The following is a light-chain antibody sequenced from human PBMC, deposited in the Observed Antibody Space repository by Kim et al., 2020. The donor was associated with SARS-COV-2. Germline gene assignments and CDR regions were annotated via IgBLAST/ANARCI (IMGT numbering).Light chain of an antibody. V-gene: IGLV3-19*01. CDR1: SLRTYY. CDR2: DKN. Sequence: SSELTQDPAVSVALGQTVSFTCQGDSLRTYYAGWYQQKPGQAPVLVIYDKNNRPSGIPDRFSGSSSGDTASLTITGAQAEDEADYYCNSRDSSGNLYVFGTGTKVTGL. CDR3: NSRDSSGNLYV. J-gene: IGLJ1*01.